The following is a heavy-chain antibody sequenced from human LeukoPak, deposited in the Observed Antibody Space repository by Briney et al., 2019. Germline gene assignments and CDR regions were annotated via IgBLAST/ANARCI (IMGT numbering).Heavy chain of an antibody. CDR3: ARDDSGYDPYYFDY. D-gene: IGHD5-12*01. V-gene: IGHV1-69*05. Sequence: SVKVSCKASGGTFSSYAISWVRQAPGQELEWMGRIIPIFGTANYAQKFQGRVTITTDESTSTAYMELSSLRSEDTAVYYCARDDSGYDPYYFDYWGQGTLVTVSS. CDR2: IIPIFGTA. CDR1: GGTFSSYA. J-gene: IGHJ4*02.